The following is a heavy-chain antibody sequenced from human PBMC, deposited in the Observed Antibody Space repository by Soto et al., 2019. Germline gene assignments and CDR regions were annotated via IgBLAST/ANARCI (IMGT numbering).Heavy chain of an antibody. CDR2: INAGNGDT. V-gene: IGHV1-3*01. CDR1: GYSFTDYA. J-gene: IGHJ4*02. CDR3: AREPTPYYFDY. Sequence: QVQLVQSGAELKKPGASVKVSCEASGYSFTDYAIHWVRQAPGQRLAWMGWINAGNGDTKYSQKFQDRVTITRDTSASTAYMELSSLRSEDTAVYYCAREPTPYYFDYWGQGTLVTVSS.